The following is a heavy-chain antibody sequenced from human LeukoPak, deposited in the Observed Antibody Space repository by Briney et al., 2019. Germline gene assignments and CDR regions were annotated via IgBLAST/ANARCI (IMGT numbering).Heavy chain of an antibody. V-gene: IGHV3-33*01. J-gene: IGHJ4*02. D-gene: IGHD6-6*01. CDR3: ARDLYSSSSVAY. Sequence: GGSLRLSCAASGFTFSSNGMHWVRQAPGKGLEWVAVIWYDGSDKYYADSVKGRFTITRDNSKNTLYLQMNSLRAEDTAVYYCARDLYSSSSVAYWGQGTLVTVSS. CDR1: GFTFSSNG. CDR2: IWYDGSDK.